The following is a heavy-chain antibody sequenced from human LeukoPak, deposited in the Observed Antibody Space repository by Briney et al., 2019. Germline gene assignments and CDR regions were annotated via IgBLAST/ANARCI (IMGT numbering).Heavy chain of an antibody. D-gene: IGHD6-19*01. V-gene: IGHV4-39*01. Sequence: PSETLSLTCSVSGGSVSSSNYYWGWVRHPPGKGREWMGSIYYSGNTYYTPSLKTRVTISVDTSKKHFSHKLRSVSAADTPVYYCARHRILYSSGWFDYWGQGTLVTVSS. J-gene: IGHJ5*01. CDR1: GGSVSSSNYY. CDR3: ARHRILYSSGWFDY. CDR2: IYYSGNT.